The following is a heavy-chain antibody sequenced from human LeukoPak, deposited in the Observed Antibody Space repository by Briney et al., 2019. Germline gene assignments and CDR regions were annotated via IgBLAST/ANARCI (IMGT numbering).Heavy chain of an antibody. D-gene: IGHD1-26*01. Sequence: TGGSLRLSCAASGFTFDDYAMHWVRHAPGKGLEWVSGISWNSGSIGYADSVKGRFTISRDNANKSLFLQMNSLRAEDTAVYYCTSHVGGTARAWGYFQYWGQGTLVTVSS. CDR1: GFTFDDYA. J-gene: IGHJ1*01. CDR3: TSHVGGTARAWGYFQY. V-gene: IGHV3-9*01. CDR2: ISWNSGSI.